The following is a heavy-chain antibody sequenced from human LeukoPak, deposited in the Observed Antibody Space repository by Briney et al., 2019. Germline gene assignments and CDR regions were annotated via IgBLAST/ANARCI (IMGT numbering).Heavy chain of an antibody. J-gene: IGHJ4*02. CDR1: GGSFSGYY. CDR2: INHSGST. Sequence: SETLSLTCAVYGGSFSGYYWSWIRQPPGKGLEWIGEINHSGSTNYNPSLKSRVTISVDTSKNQFSLKLSSVTAADTAVYYCAAEYYYGSGSYEQFDYWGRGTLVTVSS. D-gene: IGHD3-10*01. V-gene: IGHV4-34*01. CDR3: AAEYYYGSGSYEQFDY.